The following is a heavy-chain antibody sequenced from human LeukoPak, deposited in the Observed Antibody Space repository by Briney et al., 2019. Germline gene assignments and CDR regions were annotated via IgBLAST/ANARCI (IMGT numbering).Heavy chain of an antibody. CDR3: AREGCSGGSCLGWFDP. J-gene: IGHJ5*02. CDR1: GFTFSSYE. Sequence: GGSLRLSCAASGFTFSSYEMNWVRQAPGKGLEGVSYISSSGSTIYYADSVKGRFTISRENAKNSLYLQMNSLRAEDTAVYYCAREGCSGGSCLGWFDPWGQGTLVTVSS. CDR2: ISSSGSTI. V-gene: IGHV3-48*03. D-gene: IGHD2-15*01.